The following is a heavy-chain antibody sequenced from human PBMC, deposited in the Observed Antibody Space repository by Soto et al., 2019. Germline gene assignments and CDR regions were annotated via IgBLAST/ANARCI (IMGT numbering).Heavy chain of an antibody. CDR3: ARGNRDYYDSSGYYFNY. V-gene: IGHV4-59*01. J-gene: IGHJ4*02. D-gene: IGHD3-22*01. Sequence: SETLSLTCTVSGGSISTYYWSWIRQAPGKGLEWIGYINYSGSTNYNPSLKSRVTISVDTSKNELSLNLNSVTAADTAVYYCARGNRDYYDSSGYYFNYWGQGALVTSPQ. CDR2: INYSGST. CDR1: GGSISTYY.